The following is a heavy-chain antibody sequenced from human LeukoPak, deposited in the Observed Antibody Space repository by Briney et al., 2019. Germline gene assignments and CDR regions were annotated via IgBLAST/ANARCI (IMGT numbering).Heavy chain of an antibody. V-gene: IGHV1-8*01. CDR1: GYTFTRYD. CDR2: MNPNSGNT. CDR3: ARAGVSSWYYYYYYMDV. D-gene: IGHD6-13*01. Sequence: ASVKVSCKASGYTFTRYDINWVRQATGQGLEWMGWMNPNSGNTGYAQKFQGRVTMTRNTSISTAYMELSSLRSEDTAVYYCARAGVSSWYYYYYYMDVWGKGTTVTVSS. J-gene: IGHJ6*03.